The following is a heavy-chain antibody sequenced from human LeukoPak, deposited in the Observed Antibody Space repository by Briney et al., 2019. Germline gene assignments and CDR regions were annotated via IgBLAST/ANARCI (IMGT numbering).Heavy chain of an antibody. J-gene: IGHJ4*02. CDR1: GGSISSGDYY. D-gene: IGHD3/OR15-3a*01. CDR2: IYYSGST. Sequence: PSETLSLTCTVSGGSISSGDYYWSWIRQPPGKGLEWIGYIYYSGSTYYNPSLKSRVAISVDTSKNQFSLKLSSVTAADTAVYYCARDQFYYFSNYWGQGTLVTVSS. V-gene: IGHV4-30-4*01. CDR3: ARDQFYYFSNY.